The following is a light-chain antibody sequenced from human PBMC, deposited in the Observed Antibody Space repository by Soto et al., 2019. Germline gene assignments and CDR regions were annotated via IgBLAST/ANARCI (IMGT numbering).Light chain of an antibody. Sequence: DTQMTQSPSSLSASLGDSVTIXXRASQSISSYLNWYQQKPGKAPKLXIYAASSLQSGVPSRFSGSGSGTEFTLTISSLQPEDFATYYCQQSYSTPWTFGQGTKVDIK. J-gene: IGKJ1*01. CDR2: AAS. V-gene: IGKV1-39*01. CDR3: QQSYSTPWT. CDR1: QSISSY.